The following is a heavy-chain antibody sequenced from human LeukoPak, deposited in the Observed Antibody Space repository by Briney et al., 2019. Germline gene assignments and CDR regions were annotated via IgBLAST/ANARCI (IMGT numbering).Heavy chain of an antibody. CDR3: ATDGRGYSYGYSDY. CDR2: IKQDGSEK. D-gene: IGHD5-18*01. Sequence: GGSLRPFCAASGFNFSSYWRSWVRQAPGKGGEGVANIKQDGSEKYYVACVKGRFPISRDNANNSLYRQLNSPRAEDTAVYYCATDGRGYSYGYSDYWGQGTLVTVSS. J-gene: IGHJ4*02. CDR1: GFNFSSYW. V-gene: IGHV3-7*03.